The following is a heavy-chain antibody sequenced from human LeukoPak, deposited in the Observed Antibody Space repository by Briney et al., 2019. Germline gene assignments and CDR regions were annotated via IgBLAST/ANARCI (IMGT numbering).Heavy chain of an antibody. D-gene: IGHD3-10*01. Sequence: ASVKVSCKASGYTFTGYYRHWVRQAPGQGREWMRWINPNSGGTNYAQKFQGRVTMTRDTSISTAYMDLRRLRSDEKAAYYCARSFGPHRFALLEDYFDYWGQGTLVTVSS. CDR3: ARSFGPHRFALLEDYFDY. J-gene: IGHJ4*02. V-gene: IGHV1-2*02. CDR1: GYTFTGYY. CDR2: INPNSGGT.